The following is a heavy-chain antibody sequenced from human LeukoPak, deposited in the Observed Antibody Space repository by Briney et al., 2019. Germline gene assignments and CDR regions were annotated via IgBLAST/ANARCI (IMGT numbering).Heavy chain of an antibody. Sequence: GGSLRLSCAASGFTFSSYGMHWVRQAPGKGLEWVAFIRYDGSNKYYADSVKGRFTISRDNSKNTLYLQMNSLRAEDTAVYYCANDIVVVPAASEDYWGQGTLVTVSS. CDR3: ANDIVVVPAASEDY. CDR1: GFTFSSYG. J-gene: IGHJ4*02. D-gene: IGHD2-2*01. CDR2: IRYDGSNK. V-gene: IGHV3-30*02.